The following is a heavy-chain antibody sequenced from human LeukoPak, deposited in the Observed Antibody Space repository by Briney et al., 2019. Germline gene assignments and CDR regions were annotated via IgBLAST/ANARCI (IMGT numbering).Heavy chain of an antibody. Sequence: GGSLRLSCAASGFTFSSYAMSWVRQAPGKGLEWVSAISGSGGSTYYADPVKGRFTISRDNSKNTLYLQMNSLRAEDTAVYDCAKALYYYDSSGYLHWGQGTLVTVSS. J-gene: IGHJ4*02. CDR2: ISGSGGST. D-gene: IGHD3-22*01. CDR1: GFTFSSYA. V-gene: IGHV3-23*01. CDR3: AKALYYYDSSGYLH.